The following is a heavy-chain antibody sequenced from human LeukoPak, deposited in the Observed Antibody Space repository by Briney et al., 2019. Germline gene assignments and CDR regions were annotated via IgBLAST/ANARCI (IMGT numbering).Heavy chain of an antibody. CDR2: IIPIFGTA. D-gene: IGHD6-13*01. V-gene: IGHV1-69*05. J-gene: IGHJ4*02. CDR3: ARVPASSTLYFDY. Sequence: ASVKVSCKASGGTFSSYAISWVRQAPGQGLEWMGGIIPIFGTASYAQKFQGRVTITRDTSASTAYMELSSLRSEDTAVYYCARVPASSTLYFDYWGQGTLVTVSS. CDR1: GGTFSSYA.